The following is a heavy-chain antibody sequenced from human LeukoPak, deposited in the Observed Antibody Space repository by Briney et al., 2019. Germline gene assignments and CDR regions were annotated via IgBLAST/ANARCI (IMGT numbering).Heavy chain of an antibody. CDR2: INHSGST. CDR3: ARGLNSGYVRL. J-gene: IGHJ4*02. Sequence: SETLSLTCAVYGGSFSGYYWSWIRQPPGKGLEWIGEINHSGSTNYNPSLKSRVTISVDTSKNQFSLKLSSVTAADTTVYYCARGLNSGYVRLWGQGTLVTVSS. CDR1: GGSFSGYY. V-gene: IGHV4-34*01. D-gene: IGHD5-12*01.